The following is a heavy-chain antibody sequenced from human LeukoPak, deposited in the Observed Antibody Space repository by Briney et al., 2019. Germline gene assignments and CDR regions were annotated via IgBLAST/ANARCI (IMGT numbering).Heavy chain of an antibody. V-gene: IGHV1-24*01. CDR2: FDPEDGET. CDR3: ARDRSYYDILTGDKHFDY. J-gene: IGHJ4*02. Sequence: ASVKVSCKVSGYTLTELSMHWVRQAPGKGLEGMGGFDPEDGETIYAQKFQGRVTITRDTSASTAYMELSSLRSEDTAVYYCARDRSYYDILTGDKHFDYWGQGTLVTVSS. D-gene: IGHD3-9*01. CDR1: GYTLTELS.